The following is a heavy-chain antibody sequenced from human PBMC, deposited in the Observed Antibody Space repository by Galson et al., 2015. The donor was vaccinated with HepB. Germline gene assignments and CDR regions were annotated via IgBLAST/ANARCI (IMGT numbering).Heavy chain of an antibody. V-gene: IGHV3-30*02. D-gene: IGHD6-13*01. J-gene: IGHJ6*02. CDR3: AKEYSSSWNNYYYGMDV. CDR2: IRYDGSNK. Sequence: SLRLSCAASGFTFSSYGMHWVRQAPGKGLEWVAFIRYDGSNKYYADSVKGRFTISRDNSKNTLYLQMNSLRAEDTAVYYCAKEYSSSWNNYYYGMDVWGQGTTVTVSS. CDR1: GFTFSSYG.